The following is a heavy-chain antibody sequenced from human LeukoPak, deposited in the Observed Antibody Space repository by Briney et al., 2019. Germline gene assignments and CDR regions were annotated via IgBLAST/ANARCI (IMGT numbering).Heavy chain of an antibody. V-gene: IGHV3-23*01. J-gene: IGHJ3*02. CDR2: IRSSGGT. CDR1: GFTFSSYA. CDR3: AKDPIVFNSGNYYLGTFDI. Sequence: GESLRLSCAASGFTFSSYAMSWVRQAPGKGPEWVSAIRSSGGTYYRDSVKGRFTISRDNHKNTLYLQMNSLRAEDTAVYYCAKDPIVFNSGNYYLGTFDIWGQGTMVTVSS. D-gene: IGHD1-26*01.